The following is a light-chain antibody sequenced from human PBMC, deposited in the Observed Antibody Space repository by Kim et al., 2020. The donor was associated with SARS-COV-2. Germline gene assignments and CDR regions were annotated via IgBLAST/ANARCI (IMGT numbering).Light chain of an antibody. J-gene: IGLJ3*02. Sequence: APGTTATLTCGGDDIGTKSVHWYQQKPGQAPVLVIYYDTDRPSGIPERFSASNSGNTATLTVSRVEAGDEADYYCQVWDSGSDHWVFGGGTKVTVL. V-gene: IGLV3-21*04. CDR1: DIGTKS. CDR2: YDT. CDR3: QVWDSGSDHWV.